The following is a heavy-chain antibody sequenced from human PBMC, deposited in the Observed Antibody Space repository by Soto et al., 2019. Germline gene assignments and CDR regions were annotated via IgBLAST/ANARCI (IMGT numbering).Heavy chain of an antibody. CDR2: XYYSGXT. J-gene: IGHJ4*02. D-gene: IGHD3-3*01. CDR3: ARKDFWSGYLDY. CDR1: CGSIISYY. Sequence: XXTLSLTCTVSCGSIISYYWSWIRQPPGKRLEWIGYXYYSGXTNYNNSLKSXXTISVDTXXNQLYLKLSSVTAADTAVYYCARKDFWSGYLDYWGQGTLVTVSS. V-gene: IGHV4-59*01.